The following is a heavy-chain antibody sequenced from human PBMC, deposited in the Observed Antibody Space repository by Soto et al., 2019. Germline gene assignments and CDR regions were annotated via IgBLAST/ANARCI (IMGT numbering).Heavy chain of an antibody. D-gene: IGHD2-21*01. CDR2: ISSSSSYI. CDR1: GFTFSSYS. V-gene: IGHV3-21*01. CDR3: ARDNLVGMTNALDI. Sequence: EVQLVESGGGLVKPGGSLRLSCAASGFTFSSYSMNWVRQAPGKGLEWVSSISSSSSYIYYADSVKGRFTISRDNAKNSLYLQMNSLRAEDTAVYYCARDNLVGMTNALDIWGQGTMVTVSS. J-gene: IGHJ3*02.